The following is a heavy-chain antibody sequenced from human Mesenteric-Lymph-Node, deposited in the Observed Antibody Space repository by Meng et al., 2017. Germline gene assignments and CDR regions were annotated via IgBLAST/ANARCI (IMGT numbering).Heavy chain of an antibody. V-gene: IGHV3-7*01. CDR1: GFPFRSSW. Sequence: GGSLRLSCAGSGFPFRSSWMSWVRQAPGKGLEWVANIRDDGDEKYYVAAVEGRFTISRDNAWNSLFLQMNNLRPEDTAVYYCARDDYTSGSYYRPDYYHGMDVWGQGTTVTVSS. D-gene: IGHD3-10*01. CDR3: ARDDYTSGSYYRPDYYHGMDV. CDR2: IRDDGDEK. J-gene: IGHJ6*02.